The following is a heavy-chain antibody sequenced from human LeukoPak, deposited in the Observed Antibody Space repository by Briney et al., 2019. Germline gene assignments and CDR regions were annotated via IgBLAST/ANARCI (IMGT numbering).Heavy chain of an antibody. CDR3: ARHYSSDPFDY. J-gene: IGHJ4*02. CDR1: GASISSYY. D-gene: IGHD6-19*01. CDR2: IYYSGST. Sequence: SETLPLTCTVSGASISSYYWSWIRQPPGKGLEWIGYIYYSGSTNCNPSLKSRVSLSVDTSKSQFSLKLSSVTAADTAVYYCARHYSSDPFDYWGQGTLVTVSS. V-gene: IGHV4-59*01.